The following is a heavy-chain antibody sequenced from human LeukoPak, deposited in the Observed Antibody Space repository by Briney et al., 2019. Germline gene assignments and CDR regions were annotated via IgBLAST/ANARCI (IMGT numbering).Heavy chain of an antibody. J-gene: IGHJ4*02. CDR3: AREVRGVILY. Sequence: SETLSLTCTVSGGSLTSTSHYWDWVRQPPGKGLEWLGSIYSSGSTYYNPSLKSRVTISVDTSKNQFSLKLSSVTAADTAVYYCAREVRGVILYWGQGTLVTVSS. V-gene: IGHV4-39*07. CDR2: IYSSGST. D-gene: IGHD3-10*01. CDR1: GGSLTSTSHY.